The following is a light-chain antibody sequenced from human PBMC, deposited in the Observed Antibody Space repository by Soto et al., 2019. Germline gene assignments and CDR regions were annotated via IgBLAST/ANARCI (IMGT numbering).Light chain of an antibody. V-gene: IGLV2-11*01. Sequence: QSALTQPRSVSGSPGQSVTISCTGTSSDVGDYYFVSWYQQHPGKAPKLMIYDVTKRPSGVPDRFSGSKSGNTASLTISGLQAEDEADYYCCSYAGTYTFLVFGGGTKLTVL. CDR1: SSDVGDYYF. CDR2: DVT. J-gene: IGLJ2*01. CDR3: CSYAGTYTFLV.